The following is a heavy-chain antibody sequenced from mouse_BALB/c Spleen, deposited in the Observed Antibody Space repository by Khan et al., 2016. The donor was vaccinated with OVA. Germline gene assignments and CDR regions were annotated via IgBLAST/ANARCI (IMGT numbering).Heavy chain of an antibody. CDR3: SNFDGGDFDY. J-gene: IGHJ2*01. V-gene: IGHV3-2*02. Sequence: EVQLVESGPGLVKPSQSLSLTCTVTGYSITTDYAWNWIQQLPGNILEWTGYIRYGSNTKYNPSLKRRISLTRDTSKNQFFMQLNVLNTEATARYYCSNFDGGDFDYWGQGTPLTVSS. D-gene: IGHD2-3*01. CDR1: GYSITTDYA. CDR2: IRYGSNT.